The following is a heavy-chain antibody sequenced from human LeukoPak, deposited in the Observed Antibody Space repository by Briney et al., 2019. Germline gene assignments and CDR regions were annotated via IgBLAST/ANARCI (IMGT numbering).Heavy chain of an antibody. CDR1: GGSISSSSYY. J-gene: IGHJ5*02. CDR2: IYYSGST. V-gene: IGHV4-39*01. CDR3: ARHGNYDFWSGFWFDP. D-gene: IGHD3-3*01. Sequence: ASETLSLTCTVSGGSISSSSYYWGWIRQPPGKGLEWIGSIYYSGSTYYNPSLKSRVTISVDTSKNQFSLKLSSVTAADTAVYYCARHGNYDFWSGFWFDPWGQGTLVTVYS.